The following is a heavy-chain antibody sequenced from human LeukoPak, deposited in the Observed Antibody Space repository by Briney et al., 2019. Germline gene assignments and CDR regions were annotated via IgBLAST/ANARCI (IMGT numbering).Heavy chain of an antibody. Sequence: GGSLRLSCAASGFTFSSYSMNWVRQAPGQGLEWMGIINPGGGSTSYTQKFQGRVTMTRDTSTTTVYMELSSLRSEDTAVYYCARERTAAAGSHAFDIWGQGTMVTVSS. CDR2: INPGGGST. CDR3: ARERTAAAGSHAFDI. CDR1: GFTFSSYS. J-gene: IGHJ3*02. D-gene: IGHD6-13*01. V-gene: IGHV1-46*01.